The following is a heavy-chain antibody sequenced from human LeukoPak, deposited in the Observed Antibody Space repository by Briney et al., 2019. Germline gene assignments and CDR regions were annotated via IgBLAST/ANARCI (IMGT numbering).Heavy chain of an antibody. CDR3: GIRDTSDYYVF. CDR1: GFTFTNYA. Sequence: GGSLRLSCSASGFTFTNYAMSWVRQAPGKGLEWVSSLSGSGGNTYYADSVKGRFTISRDNSKNALYLQMNGLRADDTAVYYCGIRDTSDYYVFWGQGTLVTVSS. CDR2: LSGSGGNT. J-gene: IGHJ4*02. D-gene: IGHD3-22*01. V-gene: IGHV3-23*01.